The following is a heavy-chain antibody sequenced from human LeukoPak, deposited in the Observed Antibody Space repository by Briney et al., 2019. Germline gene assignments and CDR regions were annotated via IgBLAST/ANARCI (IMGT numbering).Heavy chain of an antibody. CDR1: GFAFSSYA. Sequence: PGRSLRLSCAASGFAFSSYAMHWVRQAPGKGLEWVAVISYDGSNKYYADSEKGRFTISRDNSKNTLYLQMNSLRAEDTAVYYCARSPKREVRGVISDYWGQGTLVTVSS. CDR3: ARSPKREVRGVISDY. D-gene: IGHD3-10*01. J-gene: IGHJ4*02. V-gene: IGHV3-30*01. CDR2: ISYDGSNK.